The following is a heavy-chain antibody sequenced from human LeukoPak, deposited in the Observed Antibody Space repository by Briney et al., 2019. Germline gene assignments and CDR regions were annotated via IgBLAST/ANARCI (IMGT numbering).Heavy chain of an antibody. D-gene: IGHD6-19*01. V-gene: IGHV1-46*01. CDR3: ARGRHSSGWHYYGMDV. CDR2: INPSGGST. CDR1: GYTFTSYY. J-gene: IGHJ6*02. Sequence: GASVKVSCKASGYTFTSYYMHWVRQAPGQGLEWMGIINPSGGSTSYAQKFQGRVTMTRDTSTSTVYMELSSLRSEDTAVYYCARGRHSSGWHYYGMDVWGQGTTVTVSS.